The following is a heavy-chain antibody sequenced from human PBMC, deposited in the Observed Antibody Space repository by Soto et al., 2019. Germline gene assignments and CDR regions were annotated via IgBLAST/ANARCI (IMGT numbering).Heavy chain of an antibody. D-gene: IGHD6-19*01. Sequence: GGSLRLSCAASGFMFSAYAMLWVRQAPGKGLEWVAAISYDGTNKYYADSIKGRFTISRDNSANTLFLQVNSLRHEDTAMYYCARDPSPYTSGWYGIDFWGHGTLVTVSS. CDR3: ARDPSPYTSGWYGIDF. V-gene: IGHV3-30*04. J-gene: IGHJ4*01. CDR2: ISYDGTNK. CDR1: GFMFSAYA.